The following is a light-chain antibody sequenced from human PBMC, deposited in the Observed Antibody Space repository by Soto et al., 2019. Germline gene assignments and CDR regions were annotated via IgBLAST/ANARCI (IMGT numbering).Light chain of an antibody. CDR2: EVS. CDR3: CSYAGSSSYVV. Sequence: QSVLTQPASVSGSPGQSITISCTGTSSDVGRYNLVSWYQQHPGIAPKFMIYEVSKRPSGVSNRFSGSKSGNTASLTISGLQTEDEADYYCCSYAGSSSYVVFGGGTKVTVL. V-gene: IGLV2-23*02. CDR1: SSDVGRYNL. J-gene: IGLJ2*01.